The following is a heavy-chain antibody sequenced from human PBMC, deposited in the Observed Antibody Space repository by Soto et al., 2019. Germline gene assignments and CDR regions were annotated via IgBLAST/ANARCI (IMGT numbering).Heavy chain of an antibody. J-gene: IGHJ3*02. CDR1: GFTFSSYS. CDR2: ISSSSSYI. V-gene: IGHV3-21*01. CDR3: ASFSGSYGLDAFDI. Sequence: GGSLRLSCAASGFTFSSYSMNWVRQAPGKGLEWVSSISSSSSYIYYADSVKGRFTISRDNAKNSLYLQMNSLRAEDTAVYYCASFSGSYGLDAFDIWGQGTMVTVSS. D-gene: IGHD1-26*01.